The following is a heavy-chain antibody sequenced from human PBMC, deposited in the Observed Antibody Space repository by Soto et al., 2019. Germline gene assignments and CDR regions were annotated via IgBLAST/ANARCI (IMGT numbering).Heavy chain of an antibody. V-gene: IGHV1-8*01. CDR3: ARGLRITIFGVVKDYWFDP. CDR1: GYTFTSYD. CDR2: MNPNSGNT. J-gene: IGHJ5*02. D-gene: IGHD3-3*01. Sequence: ASVKGSCKASGYTFTSYDINWLLQATGQGLEWMGWMNPNSGNTGYAQKFQGRVTMTRNTSISTAYMELSSLRSEDTAVYYCARGLRITIFGVVKDYWFDPWGQGTLVTV.